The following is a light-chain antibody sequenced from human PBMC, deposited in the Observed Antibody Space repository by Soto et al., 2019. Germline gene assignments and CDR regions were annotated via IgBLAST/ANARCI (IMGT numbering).Light chain of an antibody. V-gene: IGKV3-15*01. Sequence: EIVMTQSPAPLSVSPGEGATLSCRASHSISTNLAWYKQKPGQAPRLLIYGASTRATGTPARFSGSGSGTDFTLTISSLQSEDFAVYYCQQYTNWPPMYSFGQGTKLEIK. CDR3: QQYTNWPPMYS. CDR1: HSISTN. J-gene: IGKJ2*03. CDR2: GAS.